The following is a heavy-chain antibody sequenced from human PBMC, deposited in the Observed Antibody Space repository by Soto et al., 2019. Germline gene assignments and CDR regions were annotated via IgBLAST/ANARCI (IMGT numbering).Heavy chain of an antibody. CDR3: ARHERGYSYDQDYFDY. V-gene: IGHV5-10-1*01. CDR1: GFTFMSYW. CDR2: IDPSDSYT. J-gene: IGHJ4*02. D-gene: IGHD5-18*01. Sequence: GESLKISCKGSGFTFMSYWISWVRQMPGKGLEWMGRIDPSDSYTNYSPSFRGHVTISVDKSISTAYLQWSRLRASDTAVFYCARHERGYSYDQDYFDYWGQGTLDTVSS.